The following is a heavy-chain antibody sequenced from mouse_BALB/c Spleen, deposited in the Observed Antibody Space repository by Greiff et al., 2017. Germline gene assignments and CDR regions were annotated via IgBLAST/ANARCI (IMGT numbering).Heavy chain of an antibody. D-gene: IGHD1-1*01. Sequence: EVKVVESGGGLVKPGGSLKLSCAASGFTFSDYYMYWVRQTPEKRLEWVATISDGGSYTYYPDSVKGRFTISRDNAKNNLYLQMSSLKSEDTAMYYCARASGSSYGWFAYWGQGTLVTVSA. J-gene: IGHJ3*01. V-gene: IGHV5-4*02. CDR1: GFTFSDYY. CDR3: ARASGSSYGWFAY. CDR2: ISDGGSYT.